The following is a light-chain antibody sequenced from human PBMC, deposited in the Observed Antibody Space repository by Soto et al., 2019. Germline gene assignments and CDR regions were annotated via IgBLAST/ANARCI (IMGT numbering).Light chain of an antibody. CDR1: QDINVY. V-gene: IGKV1-39*01. CDR3: QQYNSYFRT. Sequence: DIQMTQSPSSVSASVGDTVTITCRASQDINVYLNWYQQKPCEVPKLLIYSASSLHSGVPSRFTGSGSETDFTLTISSLQPDDFATYYCQQYNSYFRTFGQGTKVDIK. J-gene: IGKJ1*01. CDR2: SAS.